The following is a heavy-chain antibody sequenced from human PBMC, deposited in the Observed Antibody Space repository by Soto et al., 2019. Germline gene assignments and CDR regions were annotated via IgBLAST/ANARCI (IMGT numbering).Heavy chain of an antibody. CDR1: GGSFSGYY. V-gene: IGHV4-34*01. CDR3: ARVSPIAAASYYFDY. CDR2: INHSGST. Sequence: QVQLQQWGAGLLKPSETLSLTCAVYGGSFSGYYWSWIRQPPGKGLEWIGEINHSGSTNYNPSLKSRVTISVDTSKNQFSLKLSSVTAADMAVYYCARVSPIAAASYYFDYWCQVPLVTVSS. J-gene: IGHJ4*02. D-gene: IGHD6-13*01.